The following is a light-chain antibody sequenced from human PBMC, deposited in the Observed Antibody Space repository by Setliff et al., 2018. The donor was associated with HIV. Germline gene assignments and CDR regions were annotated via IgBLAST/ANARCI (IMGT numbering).Light chain of an antibody. J-gene: IGLJ1*01. CDR1: SSDAGDYNF. Sequence: QSALTQPRSVSGSPGQSVTIACTGTSSDAGDYNFVSWYQLHPGKAPKLIIYDVTKRPSGVPDRFSGSKSANAASLTISGLQAEDEADYYCCSSAGTYTSFFVFGTGTK. V-gene: IGLV2-11*01. CDR3: CSSAGTYTSFFV. CDR2: DVT.